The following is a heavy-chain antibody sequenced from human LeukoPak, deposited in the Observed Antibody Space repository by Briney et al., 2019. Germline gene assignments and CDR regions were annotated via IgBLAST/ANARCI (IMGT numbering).Heavy chain of an antibody. Sequence: ASVKVSCKASGYTFTSYDNNWVRQATGQGLEWMGWMNPNSGNTGYAQKFQGRVTMTRNTSISTAYMELSSLRSEDTAVYYCARAPVTTIRLDYYYYYGMDVWGQGTTVTVSS. J-gene: IGHJ6*02. D-gene: IGHD4-17*01. CDR1: GYTFTSYD. CDR2: MNPNSGNT. V-gene: IGHV1-8*01. CDR3: ARAPVTTIRLDYYYYYGMDV.